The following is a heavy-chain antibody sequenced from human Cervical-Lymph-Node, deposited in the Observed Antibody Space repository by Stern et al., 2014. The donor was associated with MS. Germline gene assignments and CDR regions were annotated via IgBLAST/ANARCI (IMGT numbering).Heavy chain of an antibody. D-gene: IGHD6-6*01. V-gene: IGHV7-4-1*02. CDR3: ATWGAGSSPPLFY. J-gene: IGHJ4*02. CDR2: INTKTGNP. CDR1: GYNLTTYA. Sequence: QVQLVQSGSELKKPGASVKVSCKASGYNLTTYAINWVRQAPGQGLAWMGWINTKTGNPTFAQGFTGRFVFSLDTTINTAYLRISSLKAEDSAVYYCATWGAGSSPPLFYWGQGTLVTVSS.